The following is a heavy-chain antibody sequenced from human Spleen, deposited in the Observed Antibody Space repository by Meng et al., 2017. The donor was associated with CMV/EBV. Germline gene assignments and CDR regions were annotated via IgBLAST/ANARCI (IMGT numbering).Heavy chain of an antibody. D-gene: IGHD6-6*01. V-gene: IGHV1-69*10. Sequence: SVKVSCKASGGTFSSYAISWVRQAPGQGLEWMGGIIPILGIANYAQKFQGRVTITADKSTSTAYMDLTRLTSDDTAVYFCARVVIVGGRPIYGMDVWGQGTTVTVSS. CDR3: ARVVIVGGRPIYGMDV. CDR1: GGTFSSYA. CDR2: IIPILGIA. J-gene: IGHJ6*02.